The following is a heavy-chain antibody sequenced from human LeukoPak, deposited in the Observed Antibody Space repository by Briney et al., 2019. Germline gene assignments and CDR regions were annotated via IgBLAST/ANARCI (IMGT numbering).Heavy chain of an antibody. CDR1: GYTFTGYY. CDR3: ARVDTAIVVVVAAKWSSYYFDY. Sequence: ASVKVSCKASGYTFTGYYMHWVRQAPGQGLEWMGWINPSSGGTNYAQKFQGRVTMTRDTSISTAYMELSRLRSDDTAVYYCARVDTAIVVVVAAKWSSYYFDYWGQGTLVTVSS. D-gene: IGHD2-15*01. J-gene: IGHJ4*02. CDR2: INPSSGGT. V-gene: IGHV1-2*02.